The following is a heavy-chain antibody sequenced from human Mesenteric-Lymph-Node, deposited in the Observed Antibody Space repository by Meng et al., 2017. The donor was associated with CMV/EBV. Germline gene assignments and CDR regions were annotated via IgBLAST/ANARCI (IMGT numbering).Heavy chain of an antibody. Sequence: GGSISRGGYSWSWVRQFPGKGLEWSAYIHHSGTTSHNPSLKSRVSISVDTSENHFSLRLSSVTAADTAVYYCARQLDDFWSGYPLDSWGRGTLVTVSS. D-gene: IGHD3-3*01. J-gene: IGHJ4*02. CDR3: ARQLDDFWSGYPLDS. V-gene: IGHV4-31*02. CDR2: IHHSGTT. CDR1: GGSISRGGYS.